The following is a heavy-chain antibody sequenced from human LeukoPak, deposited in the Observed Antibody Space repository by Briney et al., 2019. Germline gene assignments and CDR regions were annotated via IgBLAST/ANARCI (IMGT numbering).Heavy chain of an antibody. Sequence: GESLKISCKTSGYDFARKWTGWVRQMPGKGLEWMGFIYPGDSDTRYNPSFQGQVTISADKSISTTYLQWTSLKASDTAMYYCATNDYDFWSGYSTSNNWFDPWGQGTLVTVSS. J-gene: IGHJ5*02. V-gene: IGHV5-51*01. CDR3: ATNDYDFWSGYSTSNNWFDP. CDR2: IYPGDSDT. CDR1: GYDFARKW. D-gene: IGHD3-3*01.